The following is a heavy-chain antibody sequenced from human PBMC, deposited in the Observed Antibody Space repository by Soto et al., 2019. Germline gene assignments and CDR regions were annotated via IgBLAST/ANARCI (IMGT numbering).Heavy chain of an antibody. CDR1: GYTFTSYG. CDR3: ARQYYYDSSGRGHWFDP. J-gene: IGHJ5*02. Sequence: ASVKLSCKASGYTFTSYGISWVRQAPGQGLEWMGWISAYNGNTNYAQKLQGRVTMTTDTSTSTAYMELRSLRSDDTAVYYCARQYYYDSSGRGHWFDPWGQGTLVTVSS. D-gene: IGHD3-22*01. V-gene: IGHV1-18*01. CDR2: ISAYNGNT.